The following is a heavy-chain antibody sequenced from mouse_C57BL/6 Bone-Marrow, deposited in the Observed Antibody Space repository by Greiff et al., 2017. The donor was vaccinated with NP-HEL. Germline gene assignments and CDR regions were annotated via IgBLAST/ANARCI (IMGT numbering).Heavy chain of an antibody. D-gene: IGHD2-2*01. J-gene: IGHJ3*01. CDR1: GFTFSSYA. CDR2: ISDGGSYT. Sequence: EVKLVESGGGLVKPGGSLKLSCAASGFTFSSYAMSWVRQTPEKRLEWVATISDGGSYTYYPDNVKGRFTISRDNAKNNLYLQMSHLKSEDTAMYCCARGIGYIFAYWGQGTLVTVSA. CDR3: ARGIGYIFAY. V-gene: IGHV5-4*03.